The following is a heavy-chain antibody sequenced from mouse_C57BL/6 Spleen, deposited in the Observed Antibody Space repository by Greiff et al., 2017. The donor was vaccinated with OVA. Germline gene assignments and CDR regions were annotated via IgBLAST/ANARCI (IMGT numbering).Heavy chain of an antibody. CDR3: AREVGNPWFAY. J-gene: IGHJ3*01. V-gene: IGHV1-81*01. CDR2: IYPRSGNT. Sequence: QVQLKESGAELARPGASVKLSCKASGYTFTSYGISWVKQRTGQGLEWIGEIYPRSGNTYYNEKFKGKATLTADKSSSTAYMELRSLTSEDSAVYFCAREVGNPWFAYWGQGTLVTVSA. D-gene: IGHD2-1*01. CDR1: GYTFTSYG.